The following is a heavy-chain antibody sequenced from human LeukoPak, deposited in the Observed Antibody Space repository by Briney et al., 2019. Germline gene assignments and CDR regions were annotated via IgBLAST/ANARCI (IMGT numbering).Heavy chain of an antibody. Sequence: GSLRLSCAASGFTFSDYYMSWIRQAPGKGLEWVSYISSSGSTIYYADSVKGRFTTSRDNAKNSLYLQMNSLRAEDTAVYYCARDQWDSGYDFSAFDIWGQGTMVTVSS. V-gene: IGHV3-11*01. J-gene: IGHJ3*02. CDR3: ARDQWDSGYDFSAFDI. CDR2: ISSSGSTI. D-gene: IGHD5-12*01. CDR1: GFTFSDYY.